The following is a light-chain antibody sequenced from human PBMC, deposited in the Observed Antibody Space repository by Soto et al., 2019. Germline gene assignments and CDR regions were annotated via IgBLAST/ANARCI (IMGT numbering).Light chain of an antibody. CDR3: QQLNSHPRT. J-gene: IGKJ2*01. Sequence: DTQLTQSPFFLSASVGDRVTISCRASQAIYSYLAWYQQKPGKAPKLLIFGASKLQSGVPSRFSGSGSGTEFTLTISSLQPEGFAAYYCQQLNSHPRTFGQGTKLEIK. V-gene: IGKV1-9*01. CDR1: QAIYSY. CDR2: GAS.